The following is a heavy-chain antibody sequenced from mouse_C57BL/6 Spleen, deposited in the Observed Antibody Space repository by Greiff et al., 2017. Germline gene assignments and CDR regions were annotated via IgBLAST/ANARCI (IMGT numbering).Heavy chain of an antibody. V-gene: IGHV1-55*01. CDR1: GYTFTSYW. D-gene: IGHD3-2*01. CDR3: APRQLDLAMDY. Sequence: QVHVKQPGAELVKPGASVKMSCKASGYTFTSYWITWVKQRPGQGLEWIGDIYPGSGSTNYNEKFKSKATLTVDTSSSTAYMQLSSLTSEDSAVYYCAPRQLDLAMDYWGQGTSVTVSS. CDR2: IYPGSGST. J-gene: IGHJ4*01.